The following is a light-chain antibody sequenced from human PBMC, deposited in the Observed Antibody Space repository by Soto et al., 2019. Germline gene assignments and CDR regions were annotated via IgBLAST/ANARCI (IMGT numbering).Light chain of an antibody. CDR2: GAS. CDR3: QQYGSSPTWT. Sequence: ESVLTQSPGTLSLSPAERATLSCRASQSVSSNYLAWYQQNPGQAPRLLIYGASTRASGIPDRFSGSGSGTDFTLTISRLEPEDSAVYYCQQYGSSPTWTFGQGTKVDIK. CDR1: QSVSSNY. V-gene: IGKV3-20*01. J-gene: IGKJ1*01.